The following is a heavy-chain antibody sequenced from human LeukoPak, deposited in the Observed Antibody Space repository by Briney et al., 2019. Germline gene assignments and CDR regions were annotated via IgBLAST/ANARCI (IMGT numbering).Heavy chain of an antibody. J-gene: IGHJ4*02. CDR1: GYTFTSYG. CDR2: ISAYNGNT. D-gene: IGHD4-17*01. CDR3: ARVDYGDYVGYFDY. V-gene: IGHV1-18*01. Sequence: ASVKVSCKASGYTFTSYGISWVRQAPGQGLEWMGWISAYNGNTNYAQKLQGRVTMTTDTSTSTAYMELRSLRSDDTAVYYRARVDYGDYVGYFDYWGQGTLVTVSS.